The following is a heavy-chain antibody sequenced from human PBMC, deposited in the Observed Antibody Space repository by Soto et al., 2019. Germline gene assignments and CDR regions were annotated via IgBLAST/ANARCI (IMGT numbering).Heavy chain of an antibody. D-gene: IGHD1-26*01. CDR3: ARRQSVGANSYIFDY. CDR2: INHSGST. CDR1: GGSFSGYY. J-gene: IGHJ4*02. Sequence: PXETLSLTCAVAGGSFSGYYWSWIRQPPGKGLEWIGEINHSGSTNYNPSLKSRVTISVDTSKNQFSLKLSSVTAADTAVYYCARRQSVGANSYIFDYWGQGTLVTVSS. V-gene: IGHV4-34*01.